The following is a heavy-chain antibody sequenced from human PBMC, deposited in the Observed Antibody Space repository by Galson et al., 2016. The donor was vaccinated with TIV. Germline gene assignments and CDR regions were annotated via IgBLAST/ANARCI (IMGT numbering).Heavy chain of an antibody. V-gene: IGHV1-69*10. CDR1: GHTFRTYT. Sequence: SVKVSCKASGHTFRTYTISWIRQAPGQGLEWMGGIIPIHGLSNHAQKFQGRVTITADEPTSTVYMLLSSLRSEDTALYYCSRGGVGYCSGDNGAPVYWGQGTLLTVSS. CDR3: SRGGVGYCSGDNGAPVY. D-gene: IGHD2-15*01. J-gene: IGHJ4*02. CDR2: IIPIHGLS.